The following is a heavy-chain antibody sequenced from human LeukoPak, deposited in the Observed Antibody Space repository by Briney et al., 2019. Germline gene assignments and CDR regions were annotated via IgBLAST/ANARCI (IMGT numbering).Heavy chain of an antibody. J-gene: IGHJ4*02. Sequence: ASVKVSCKASGYTFTGYYMHWVRQAPGQGLEWMGWINPNSGGTNYAQKFQGRVTVTRDTSISTAYMELSRLRSDDTAVYYCARETAEGYCSSTSCYGASDYWGQGTLVTVSS. CDR1: GYTFTGYY. V-gene: IGHV1-2*02. D-gene: IGHD2-2*01. CDR2: INPNSGGT. CDR3: ARETAEGYCSSTSCYGASDY.